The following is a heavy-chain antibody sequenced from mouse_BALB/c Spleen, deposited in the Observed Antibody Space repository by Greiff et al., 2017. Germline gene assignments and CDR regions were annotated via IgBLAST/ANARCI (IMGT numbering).Heavy chain of an antibody. CDR1: GYSITSGYY. Sequence: ESGPGLVKPSQSLSLTCSVTGYSITSGYYWNWIRQFPGNKLEWMGYISYDGSNNYNPSLKNRISITRDTSKNQFFLKLNSVTTEDTATYYCARDASFITTATAWFAYWGQGTLVTVSA. CDR3: ARDASFITTATAWFAY. J-gene: IGHJ3*01. CDR2: ISYDGSN. V-gene: IGHV3-6*02. D-gene: IGHD1-2*01.